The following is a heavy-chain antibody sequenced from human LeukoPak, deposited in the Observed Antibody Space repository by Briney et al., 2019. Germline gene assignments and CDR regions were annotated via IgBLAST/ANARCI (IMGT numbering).Heavy chain of an antibody. V-gene: IGHV1-24*01. CDR1: GYTLTELS. D-gene: IGHD3-16*02. CDR2: FDPEDGET. CDR3: ATDLTTFGGVIVIPYY. J-gene: IGHJ4*02. Sequence: GASVKVSCKVSGYTLTELSMHWVRQTPGRGREWMGGFDPEDGETIYAQKFQGRVTMTEDTSTDTAYMELISLRSEDTAVYYCATDLTTFGGVIVIPYYWGQGTLVTVSS.